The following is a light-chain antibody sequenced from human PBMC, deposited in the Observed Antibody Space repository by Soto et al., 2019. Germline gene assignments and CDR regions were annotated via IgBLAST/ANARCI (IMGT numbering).Light chain of an antibody. V-gene: IGKV1-5*01. CDR3: QHYNSYAWT. J-gene: IGKJ1*01. CDR1: QSISSW. Sequence: DIQMTQSPSTLSASVGDRVTITCLASQSISSWMAWYKQKPGKAPKLLIYDASSLESGVPSRFSGSGSGTEYTLTISSLQPDDFATYYGQHYNSYAWTFGQGTKVEIK. CDR2: DAS.